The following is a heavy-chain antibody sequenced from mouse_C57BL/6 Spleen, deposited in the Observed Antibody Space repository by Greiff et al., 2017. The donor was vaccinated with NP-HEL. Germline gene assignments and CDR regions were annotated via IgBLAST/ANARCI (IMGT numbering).Heavy chain of an antibody. CDR1: GFTFSSYA. J-gene: IGHJ1*03. D-gene: IGHD1-1*01. Sequence: EVHLVESGGGLVKPGGSLKLSCAASGFTFSSYAMSWVRQTPEKRLEWVATISDGGSYTYYPDNVKGRFTISRDNAKNNLYLQMSHLKSEDTAMYYCARAYSYGSSPYFDVWGTGTTVTVSS. CDR2: ISDGGSYT. V-gene: IGHV5-4*01. CDR3: ARAYSYGSSPYFDV.